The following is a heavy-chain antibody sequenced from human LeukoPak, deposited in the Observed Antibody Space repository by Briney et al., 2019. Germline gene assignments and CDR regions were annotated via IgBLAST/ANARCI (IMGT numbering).Heavy chain of an antibody. CDR1: GFTITIHT. Sequence: GGSLRLSCVDSGFTITIHTMNWVRQAPGRGLEWVSSISRSSDNIRYADSVKGRFTISRDNAKNSLYLQMNSLRAEDTAMYYCTREFSVVANFDYWGQGTLVTVSS. V-gene: IGHV3-21*01. D-gene: IGHD2-21*01. J-gene: IGHJ4*02. CDR2: ISRSSDNI. CDR3: TREFSVVANFDY.